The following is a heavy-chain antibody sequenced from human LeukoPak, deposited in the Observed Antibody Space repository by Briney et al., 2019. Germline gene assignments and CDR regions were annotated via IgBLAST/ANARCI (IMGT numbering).Heavy chain of an antibody. Sequence: ASVKVSCKASGYTFTGYYMHWVRQAPGQGLEWMGWINPNSGGTNYTQKFQGRVTMTRDTSISTAYMELSRLRSDDTAVYYCARASSSWYLNYFDYWGQGTLVTVSS. CDR1: GYTFTGYY. CDR2: INPNSGGT. CDR3: ARASSSWYLNYFDY. V-gene: IGHV1-2*02. J-gene: IGHJ4*02. D-gene: IGHD6-13*01.